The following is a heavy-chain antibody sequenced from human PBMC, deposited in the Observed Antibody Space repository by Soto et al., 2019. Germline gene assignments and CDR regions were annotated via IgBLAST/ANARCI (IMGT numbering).Heavy chain of an antibody. D-gene: IGHD6-19*01. Sequence: ASVKVSCKASGYSFTSYGISWVRQAPGQGLEWMGWISAYNGNTNYAQKLQGRVTMTTDTSTSTAYMELRSLRSDDTAVYYCAILTPAEAVAIPWGQGTLVTVSS. CDR1: GYSFTSYG. J-gene: IGHJ5*02. V-gene: IGHV1-18*01. CDR3: AILTPAEAVAIP. CDR2: ISAYNGNT.